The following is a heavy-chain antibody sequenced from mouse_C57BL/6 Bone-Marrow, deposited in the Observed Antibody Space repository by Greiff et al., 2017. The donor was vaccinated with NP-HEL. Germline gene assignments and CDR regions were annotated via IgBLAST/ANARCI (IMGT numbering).Heavy chain of an antibody. CDR1: GFTFTDYY. CDR2: IRNKANGYTT. J-gene: IGHJ2*01. V-gene: IGHV7-3*01. CDR3: ARYKDHFDY. Sequence: EVNVVESGGGLVQPGGSLSLSCAASGFTFTDYYMSWVRQPPGKALEWLGFIRNKANGYTTEYSASVKGRFTISRDNSQSILYLQMNALRAEDSATYYCARYKDHFDYWGQGTTLTVSS.